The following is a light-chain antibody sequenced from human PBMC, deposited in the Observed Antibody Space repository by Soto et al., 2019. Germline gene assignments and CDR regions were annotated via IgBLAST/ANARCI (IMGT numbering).Light chain of an antibody. CDR2: EVS. J-gene: IGLJ2*01. CDR1: SSDVGNYNY. Sequence: QSVLTQPPSASGSPGQSVTISCTGTSSDVGNYNYVSWYQQHPGKAPKLMIYEVSKRPSGVPDRFSGSKSGNTASLTVSGLQAEDEADYYCSSDGGSKVFGGGTKLTVL. V-gene: IGLV2-8*01. CDR3: SSDGGSKV.